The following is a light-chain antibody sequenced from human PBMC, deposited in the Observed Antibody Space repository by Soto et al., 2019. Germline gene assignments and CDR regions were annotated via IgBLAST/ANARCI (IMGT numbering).Light chain of an antibody. J-gene: IGKJ1*01. CDR1: QSVSSSH. V-gene: IGKV3-20*01. CDR2: GAS. Sequence: EIVLTQSPGTLSLSPGERATLSCRASQSVSSSHLAWYQQKPGQAPRLLISGASSRATGIPDRFTGSGSGTEFTLTISRLEPEDFAVYYCQQYGSSPRTFGQGTKVEIK. CDR3: QQYGSSPRT.